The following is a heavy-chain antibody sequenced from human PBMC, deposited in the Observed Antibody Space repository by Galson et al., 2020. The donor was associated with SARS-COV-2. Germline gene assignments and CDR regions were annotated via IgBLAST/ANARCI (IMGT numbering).Heavy chain of an antibody. V-gene: IGHV1-24*01. CDR3: ATASPIFGVVIMVGYYYYGMDV. J-gene: IGHJ6*02. CDR1: GYTLTELS. D-gene: IGHD3-3*01. Sequence: ASVKVSCKVSGYTLTELSMHWVRQAPGKGLEWMGGFDPEDGETIYAQKFQGRVTMTEDTSTDTAYMELSNLRSEDTAVYYCATASPIFGVVIMVGYYYYGMDVGGQGTTVTGSS. CDR2: FDPEDGET.